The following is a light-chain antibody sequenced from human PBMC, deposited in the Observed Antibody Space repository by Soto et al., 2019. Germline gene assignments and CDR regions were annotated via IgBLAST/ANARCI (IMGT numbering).Light chain of an antibody. V-gene: IGKV1-12*01. CDR2: AAS. CDR3: QQYGSSAWT. Sequence: DIQMTQSPSSVSASVGDRVTITCRASQGISSWLAWYQQKPGKAPKLLIYAASSLQSGVPSRFSGSGSGADFTLTITRLEPEDFAVYYCQQYGSSAWTFGQGTRVEVK. CDR1: QGISSW. J-gene: IGKJ1*01.